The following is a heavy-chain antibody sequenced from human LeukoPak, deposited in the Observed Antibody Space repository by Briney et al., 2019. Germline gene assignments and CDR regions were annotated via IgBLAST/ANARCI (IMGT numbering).Heavy chain of an antibody. D-gene: IGHD1-7*01. CDR1: GYTFTGYY. Sequence: APVKVSCKASGYTFTGYYMHWVRQAPGQGLEWMGWISAYSGKTSYAQKFQGRVIMTTDTSSSTAFMELRRLRSDETATSYCARDGELPHDGFDIWGQGTMVTVSP. V-gene: IGHV1-18*04. CDR2: ISAYSGKT. J-gene: IGHJ3*02. CDR3: ARDGELPHDGFDI.